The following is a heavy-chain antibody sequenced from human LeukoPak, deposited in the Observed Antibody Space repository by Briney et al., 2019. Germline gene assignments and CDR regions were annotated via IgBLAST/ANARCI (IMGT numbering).Heavy chain of an antibody. J-gene: IGHJ4*02. Sequence: GSSVKVSCKASGGTFSSYAISWVRQAPGQGLEWMGGIIPIFGTANYAQKFQGRVTITTDESTSTAYMELSSLGSEDTAVYYCAIYDSLGYFDYWGQGTLVTVSS. CDR1: GGTFSSYA. V-gene: IGHV1-69*05. D-gene: IGHD3-3*01. CDR2: IIPIFGTA. CDR3: AIYDSLGYFDY.